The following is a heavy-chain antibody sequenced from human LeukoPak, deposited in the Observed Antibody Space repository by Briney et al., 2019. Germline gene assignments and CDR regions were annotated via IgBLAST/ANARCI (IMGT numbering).Heavy chain of an antibody. D-gene: IGHD3-3*01. Sequence: GGSLRLSCAASGFTFSDYYMSWIRQAPGKGLEWVSYISSSGSTIHYADSVKGRFTISRDNAKNSLYLQMNSLRAEDTAVYYCACHDFWSGSDYWGQGTLVTVSS. CDR2: ISSSGSTI. V-gene: IGHV3-11*01. CDR3: ACHDFWSGSDY. J-gene: IGHJ4*02. CDR1: GFTFSDYY.